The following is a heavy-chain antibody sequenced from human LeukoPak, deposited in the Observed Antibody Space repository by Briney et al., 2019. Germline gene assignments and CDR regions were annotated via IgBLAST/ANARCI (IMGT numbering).Heavy chain of an antibody. J-gene: IGHJ4*02. V-gene: IGHV3-23*01. CDR2: ISGSGDGT. Sequence: PGGSLRLSCAASGFTFSGYAMSWVRQAPVKGLEWVSAISGSGDGTYYADSVKGRFTISRDNSKNTLFLQMNSLRAEDTAVYYCAKAGVLTLVRGVIVDYWGQGTLVTVSS. D-gene: IGHD3-10*01. CDR1: GFTFSGYA. CDR3: AKAGVLTLVRGVIVDY.